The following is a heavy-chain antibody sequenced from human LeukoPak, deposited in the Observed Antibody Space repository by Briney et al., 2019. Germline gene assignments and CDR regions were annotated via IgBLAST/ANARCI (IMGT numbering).Heavy chain of an antibody. V-gene: IGHV4-34*01. CDR2: INHSGST. CDR1: GGSFSGYY. CDR3: ARGSSSWRLAQRYYFDY. Sequence: SETLSLTCAVYGGSFSGYYWSWIRQPPGKGLEWIGEINHSGSTNYNPSLKSRVTISVDTSKNQFSLKLSSVTAADTAVYYCARGSSSWRLAQRYYFDYWGQGTLVTVSS. J-gene: IGHJ4*02. D-gene: IGHD6-13*01.